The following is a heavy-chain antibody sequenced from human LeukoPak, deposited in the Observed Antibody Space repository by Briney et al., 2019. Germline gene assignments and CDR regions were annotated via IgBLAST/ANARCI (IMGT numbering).Heavy chain of an antibody. CDR2: ISDGGGRT. D-gene: IGHD3-10*01. CDR1: GFTFSTYA. V-gene: IGHV3-23*01. Sequence: GGSLRLSCVPSGFTFSTYAMSWVRQAPGKGLEWVAPISDGGGRTYYVDSVRGRFTISRDNSKNTLYLQINSLKAEDTAIYPCARVKRGSGNYGWFDPGGEGTLVTVSS. J-gene: IGHJ5*02. CDR3: ARVKRGSGNYGWFDP.